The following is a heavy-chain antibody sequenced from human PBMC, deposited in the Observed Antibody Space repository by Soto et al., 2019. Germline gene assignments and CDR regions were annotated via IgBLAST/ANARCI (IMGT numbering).Heavy chain of an antibody. D-gene: IGHD6-13*01. V-gene: IGHV4-4*02. CDR1: GGSISSSNW. J-gene: IGHJ5*02. CDR3: ARDVRQLVFRVSWFDP. CDR2: IYHSGST. Sequence: QVQLQESGPGLVKPSGTLSLTCAVSGGSISSSNWWSWVRQPPGKGLEWIGEIYHSGSTNYNPSLEGRVTLSVDKSQNQFSLRLRYVPAEDTAVYYCARDVRQLVFRVSWFDPWGQGTLVTVSS.